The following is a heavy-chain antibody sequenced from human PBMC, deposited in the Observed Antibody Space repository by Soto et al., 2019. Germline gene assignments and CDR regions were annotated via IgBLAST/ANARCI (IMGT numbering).Heavy chain of an antibody. V-gene: IGHV4-39*01. CDR2: IYYSGST. CDR1: GGSMSSSNYY. CDR3: AGQPYCSSTSCYPFSNWFDP. Sequence: SETLSLTCTVSGGSMSSSNYYWGWIRQPPGKGLEWIGSIYYSGSTYYNPSLKSRVTISVDTSKNQFSLKLSSVTAADTAVYYCAGQPYCSSTSCYPFSNWFDPWGQGTLVTVSS. D-gene: IGHD2-2*01. J-gene: IGHJ5*02.